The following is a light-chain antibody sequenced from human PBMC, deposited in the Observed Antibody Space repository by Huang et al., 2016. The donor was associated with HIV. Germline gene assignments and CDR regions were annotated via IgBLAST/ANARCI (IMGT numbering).Light chain of an antibody. CDR3: QHRGSGPSFT. J-gene: IGKJ3*01. CDR2: NAS. Sequence: EIVLTQSPATLSLSPGESATLSCRASQSVTTYLAWYQQQPGQAPRLLIHNASNRATGIPGRFSGSGSGTDFTLTISSLEPEDFAVYYCQHRGSGPSFTFGPGTRVDIK. CDR1: QSVTTY. V-gene: IGKV3-11*01.